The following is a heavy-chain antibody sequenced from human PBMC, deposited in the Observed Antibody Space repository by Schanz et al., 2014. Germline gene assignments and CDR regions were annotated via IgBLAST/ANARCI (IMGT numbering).Heavy chain of an antibody. CDR3: AKYRGYYRVSGSYRELEY. V-gene: IGHV3-30*18. D-gene: IGHD3-10*01. Sequence: VQLLESGGGVVQPGRSLRLSCAASGFTFSSYALHWVRQAPGKGLEWVAFVPFDGSQKFYADSVKGRFTISRDNSKNTLYLQMNSLRPEDTAVYYCAKYRGYYRVSGSYRELEYWGQGTLVTVSS. CDR2: VPFDGSQK. J-gene: IGHJ4*02. CDR1: GFTFSSYA.